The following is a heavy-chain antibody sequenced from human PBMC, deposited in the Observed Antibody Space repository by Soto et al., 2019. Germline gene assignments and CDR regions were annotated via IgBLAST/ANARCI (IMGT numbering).Heavy chain of an antibody. Sequence: PSETLSLTCSVSGVTMSYGGYSWSWIRQPPGKGLEWIGYIYYSGSTNYNPSLKSRVTMSVDTSKKQFSLKLSSVTAADTAVYYCARHAGDYLGWFDTWGQGILVTVSS. CDR2: IYYSGST. V-gene: IGHV4-61*08. D-gene: IGHD4-17*01. CDR3: ARHAGDYLGWFDT. J-gene: IGHJ5*02. CDR1: GVTMSYGGYS.